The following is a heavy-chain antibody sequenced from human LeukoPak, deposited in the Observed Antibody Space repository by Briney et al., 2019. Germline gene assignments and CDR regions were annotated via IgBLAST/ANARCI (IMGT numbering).Heavy chain of an antibody. CDR1: GVSVSKNYYY. CDR3: ARHYGP. D-gene: IGHD3-16*01. J-gene: IGHJ4*02. Sequence: MTSETLSLTCSVSGVSVSKNYYYWSWIRQPPGKGLEWIGYIFDSGSTNYNPSLKSRVTISVDTSKNQFSLKLNSVTATDTAVYYCARHYGPWGQGTLVTVSS. CDR2: IFDSGST. V-gene: IGHV4-61*01.